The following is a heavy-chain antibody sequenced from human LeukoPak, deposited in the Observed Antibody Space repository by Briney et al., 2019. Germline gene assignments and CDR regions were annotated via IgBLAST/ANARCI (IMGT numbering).Heavy chain of an antibody. CDR2: IYHTGST. CDR3: AREAHYYDSSGYQRNFDY. D-gene: IGHD3-22*01. CDR1: GGSVSDYY. V-gene: IGHV4-59*02. Sequence: SETLSLTCTISGGSVSDYYWSWIRQSPGKGLEWIGYIYHTGSTNYNPSLKSRVTISVDTSKNQFSLKLSSVTAADTAVYYCAREAHYYDSSGYQRNFDYWGQGTLVTVSS. J-gene: IGHJ4*02.